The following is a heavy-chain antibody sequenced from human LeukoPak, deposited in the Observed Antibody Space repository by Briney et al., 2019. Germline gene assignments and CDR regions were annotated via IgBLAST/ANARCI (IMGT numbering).Heavy chain of an antibody. J-gene: IGHJ4*02. V-gene: IGHV4-34*01. Sequence: PSETLSLTWAVYGGSFSGYYWSWIRQPPGKGLEWIGEINHSGSTNYNPSLKSRVTISVDTSKNQFSLKLSSVTAADTAVYYCARSRMVRGVTVDYWGQGTLVTVSS. CDR3: ARSRMVRGVTVDY. CDR2: INHSGST. D-gene: IGHD3-10*01. CDR1: GGSFSGYY.